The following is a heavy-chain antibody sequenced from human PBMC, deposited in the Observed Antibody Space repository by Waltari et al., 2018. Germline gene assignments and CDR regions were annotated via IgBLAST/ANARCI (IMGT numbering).Heavy chain of an antibody. CDR1: GGTFSSYT. V-gene: IGHV1-69*02. D-gene: IGHD3-3*01. CDR3: ARGSVGSGYYKLDY. J-gene: IGHJ4*02. Sequence: QVQLVQSGAEVKKPGSSVKVSCKASGGTFSSYTISWVRQAPGQGLEWMGRMHPILGIANYAQRFEGRVTITANKATSTAYMELSSLRSEDTAVYYCARGSVGSGYYKLDYWGQGTLVTVSS. CDR2: MHPILGIA.